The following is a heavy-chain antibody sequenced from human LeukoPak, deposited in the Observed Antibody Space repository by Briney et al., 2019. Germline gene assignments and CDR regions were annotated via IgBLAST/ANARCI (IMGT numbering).Heavy chain of an antibody. D-gene: IGHD1-26*01. Sequence: PSETLSLACAVSGLSSSDHYMDWVRLAPGKGLEWVGRIRNKANSYGTEYAASVKGRFTISRDDSKDSLYLQMNSLRSEDTALYYCTRVRLGASTRYFDYWGQGTLVTVSS. J-gene: IGHJ4*02. CDR1: GLSSSDHY. CDR3: TRVRLGASTRYFDY. V-gene: IGHV3-72*01. CDR2: IRNKANSYGT.